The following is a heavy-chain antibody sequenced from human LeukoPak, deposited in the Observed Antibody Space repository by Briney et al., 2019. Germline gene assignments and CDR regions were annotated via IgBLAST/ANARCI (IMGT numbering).Heavy chain of an antibody. CDR2: QWFDGSIK. Sequence: GGSLRLSCAASGFTFSRYGMHWVRHAPGKGREWGAVQWFDGSIKYYAASVQGRFTISRDNSKNTLYLQMNTLRAEDTAVYYCAKDSRLLRSPDYWGQGTLATVSS. J-gene: IGHJ4*02. CDR1: GFTFSRYG. D-gene: IGHD3-22*01. CDR3: AKDSRLLRSPDY. V-gene: IGHV3-33*06.